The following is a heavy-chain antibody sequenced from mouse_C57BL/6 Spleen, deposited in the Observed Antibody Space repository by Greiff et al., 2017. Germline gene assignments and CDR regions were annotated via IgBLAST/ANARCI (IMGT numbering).Heavy chain of an antibody. CDR3: TRGLYGTFDY. V-gene: IGHV1-5*01. D-gene: IGHD2-1*01. CDR1: GYTFTSYW. J-gene: IGHJ2*01. Sequence: EVQLQQSGTVLARPGASVKMSCKTSGYTFTSYWMHWVKQRPGQGLEWIGAIYPGNSDTSYNQKFKGKAKLTAVTSASTAYMELSSLANEDSAVYYWTRGLYGTFDYWGQGTTLTVSS. CDR2: IYPGNSDT.